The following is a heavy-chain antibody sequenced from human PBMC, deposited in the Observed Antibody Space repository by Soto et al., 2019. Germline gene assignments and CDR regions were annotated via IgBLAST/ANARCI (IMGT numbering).Heavy chain of an antibody. CDR1: EFRVSNNY. D-gene: IGHD2-15*01. CDR3: ARKTDSGGSGGF. V-gene: IGHV3-53*01. J-gene: IGHJ4*02. Sequence: EVQLVESGGGLIQPGGSLRLSCAASEFRVSNNYMNWVRQAPGKGLEWVSLIYSHGGTSYADSVKGRFTISRDSSKNTLYLQMNSLRVEDTAVYYCARKTDSGGSGGFGGQGTLVTVSS. CDR2: IYSHGGT.